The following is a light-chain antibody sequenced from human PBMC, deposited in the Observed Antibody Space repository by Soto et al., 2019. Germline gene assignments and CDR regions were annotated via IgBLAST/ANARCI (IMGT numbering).Light chain of an antibody. CDR1: QSVSSN. Sequence: VMTQSPDSLAVSLGERATLSCRASQSVSSNLAWHQQKPGQAPRILMYDASTRATGIPARFSGSGSGTEFTLTISSLQSEDFAVYYCQQYNNWPPWTFGQGTKVDIK. CDR3: QQYNNWPPWT. V-gene: IGKV3-15*01. CDR2: DAS. J-gene: IGKJ1*01.